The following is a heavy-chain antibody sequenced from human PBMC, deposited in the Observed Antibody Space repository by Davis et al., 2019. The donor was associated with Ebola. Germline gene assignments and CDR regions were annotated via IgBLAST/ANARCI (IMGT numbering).Heavy chain of an antibody. J-gene: IGHJ4*02. CDR2: IKSKADGGTT. CDR1: GFTFSNAW. CDR3: VKWSYARFDY. D-gene: IGHD1-26*01. V-gene: IGHV3-15*01. Sequence: PGGSLRLSCAPSGFTFSNAWMSWVRQAPGRGLEWVGRIKSKADGGTTDYAEPVKGRFTISRDDSKNTLYLQMNSLKTEDTAVYYCVKWSYARFDYWGQGTLVTVSS.